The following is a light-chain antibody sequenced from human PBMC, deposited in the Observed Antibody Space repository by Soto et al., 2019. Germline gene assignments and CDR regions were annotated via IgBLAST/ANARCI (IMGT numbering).Light chain of an antibody. V-gene: IGLV1-47*01. CDR1: SSNIGSNY. CDR2: RNY. J-gene: IGLJ2*01. Sequence: QAVVTQPPSASGTPGQRVTISCSGSSSNIGSNYVYWYQQFPGTAPKLLIYRNYQRPSGVPDRFSGSKSGTSASLAISGLRSEDEADYYCASWDDSLSAHVVFGGGTKLTVL. CDR3: ASWDDSLSAHVV.